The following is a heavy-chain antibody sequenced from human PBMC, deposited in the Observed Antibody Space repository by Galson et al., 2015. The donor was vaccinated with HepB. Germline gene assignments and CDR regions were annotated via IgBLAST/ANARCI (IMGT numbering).Heavy chain of an antibody. V-gene: IGHV3-23*01. D-gene: IGHD2-21*01. CDR2: IGGSGGVGGGSKNCGGGRNT. CDR1: GFTFSSYG. J-gene: IGHJ6*02. CDR3: AKGRDLLYSDMDV. Sequence: SLRLSCAASGFTFSSYGMSWVRQAPGKGLEWLSSIGGSGGVGGGSKNCGGGRNTYYPDSVKGRFSISRDNSRNTLYLQMNRLRVEDTALYFCAKGRDLLYSDMDVWGQGTTVTVSS.